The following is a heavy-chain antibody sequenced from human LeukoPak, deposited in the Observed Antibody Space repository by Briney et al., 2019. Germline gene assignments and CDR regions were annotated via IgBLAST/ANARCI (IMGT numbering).Heavy chain of an antibody. CDR2: ISAYNGNT. CDR3: ARDSYYGSGSHKYYYYGMDV. J-gene: IGHJ6*02. Sequence: ASVKVSCKASGYTFTSYVISWVRQAPGQGLEWMGWISAYNGNTNYAQKLQGRVTMTTDTSTSTAYMELRSLRSDDTAVYYCARDSYYGSGSHKYYYYGMDVWGQGTTVTVSS. D-gene: IGHD3-10*01. V-gene: IGHV1-18*01. CDR1: GYTFTSYV.